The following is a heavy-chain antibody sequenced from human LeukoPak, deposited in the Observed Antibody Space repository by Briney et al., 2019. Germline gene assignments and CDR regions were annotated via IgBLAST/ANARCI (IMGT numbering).Heavy chain of an antibody. J-gene: IGHJ4*02. CDR1: GYSISSGYY. CDR3: ARGRGILLENYFDY. CDR2: TYHSGRT. V-gene: IGHV4-38-2*02. D-gene: IGHD1-26*01. Sequence: PSETLPLTCTVSGYSISSGYYWGWIRQPPGKGLAWIGNTYHSGRTYSNPSLKSRVTISVDTSKNQFSLKLSSVTAADTAVYYCARGRGILLENYFDYWGQGTLVTVSS.